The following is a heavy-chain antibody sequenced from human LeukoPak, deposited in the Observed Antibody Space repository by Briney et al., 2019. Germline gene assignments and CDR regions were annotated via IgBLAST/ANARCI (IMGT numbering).Heavy chain of an antibody. CDR1: GFTFVDYG. Sequence: GGSLRLSCAASGFTFVDYGMSWVRQAPGKGLEWVSSISSSSAYIYYADSVEGRFTISRDSAKNSLYLQMNSLRTEDTAVYYCASSSTGDYWGQGTLVTVSS. J-gene: IGHJ4*02. V-gene: IGHV3-21*01. CDR2: ISSSSAYI. CDR3: ASSSTGDY. D-gene: IGHD2-8*02.